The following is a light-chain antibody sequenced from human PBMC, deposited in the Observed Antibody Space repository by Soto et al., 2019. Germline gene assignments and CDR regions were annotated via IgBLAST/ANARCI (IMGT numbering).Light chain of an antibody. CDR1: QSLLHINGYNY. J-gene: IGKJ2*01. Sequence: DIVMTQSPLSLPVTPGEPAPISCRSSQSLLHINGYNYLDWYLQKPGQSPQLLIYLGSSGASGVPDRFSGSGSGTDCTLKISRVEAEEVGVYYCMQALQTPPTLGQGTKLEIK. V-gene: IGKV2-28*01. CDR2: LGS. CDR3: MQALQTPPT.